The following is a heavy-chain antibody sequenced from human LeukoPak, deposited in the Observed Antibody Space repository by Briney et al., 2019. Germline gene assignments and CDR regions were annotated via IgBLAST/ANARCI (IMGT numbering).Heavy chain of an antibody. CDR2: ISGSGGST. V-gene: IGHV3-23*01. Sequence: GGSLRLSCAASGFTFSSYAMSWVRQAPGKGLEWVSAISGSGGSTYYADSVKGRFTISRDNSKNTLYLQMNSLRAEDTAVYYCAKDHGSGYYYNPNFDYWGQGTLFTVSS. CDR3: AKDHGSGYYYNPNFDY. CDR1: GFTFSSYA. J-gene: IGHJ4*02. D-gene: IGHD3-22*01.